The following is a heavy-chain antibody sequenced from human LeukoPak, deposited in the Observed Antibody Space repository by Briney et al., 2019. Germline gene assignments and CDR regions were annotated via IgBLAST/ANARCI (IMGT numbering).Heavy chain of an antibody. Sequence: GASVKVSCKASGYTFTSYGISWVRQAPGQGLEWMGWISAYNGNTNYAQKLQGRVTMTTDTSTSTAYMELRSLRSDDTAVYYCARLWFGELLQPTWFDPWGQGTLVTVSS. CDR2: ISAYNGNT. CDR1: GYTFTSYG. CDR3: ARLWFGELLQPTWFDP. J-gene: IGHJ5*02. V-gene: IGHV1-18*01. D-gene: IGHD3-10*01.